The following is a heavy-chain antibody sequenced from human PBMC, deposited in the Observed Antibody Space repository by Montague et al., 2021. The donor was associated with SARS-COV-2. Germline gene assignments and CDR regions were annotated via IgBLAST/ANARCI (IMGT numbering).Heavy chain of an antibody. CDR2: INHSGST. V-gene: IGHV4-34*01. J-gene: IGHJ4*02. D-gene: IGHD5-12*01. CDR3: AREVGRGYSGYEGEY. Sequence: SETLSLTSAVYGGSFSGYYWSWIRQPPGKGLEWIGEINHSGSTNYNPSLKSRVTISVDTSKNQFSLKLSSVTAADTAVYYCAREVGRGYSGYEGEYWGQGTLVTVSS. CDR1: GGSFSGYY.